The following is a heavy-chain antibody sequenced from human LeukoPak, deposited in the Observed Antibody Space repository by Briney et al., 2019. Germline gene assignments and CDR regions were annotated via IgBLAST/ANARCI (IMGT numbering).Heavy chain of an antibody. CDR2: IIPIFGTA. Sequence: GASVKVSCKASGGTFSSYAISWVRQAPGQGLEWMGGIIPIFGTANYAQKFQGRVTTTADESTSTAYMELSSLRSEDTAVYYCARGGGRDILTGLMAPIFDYWGQGTLVTVSS. CDR3: ARGGGRDILTGLMAPIFDY. J-gene: IGHJ4*02. D-gene: IGHD3-9*01. CDR1: GGTFSSYA. V-gene: IGHV1-69*13.